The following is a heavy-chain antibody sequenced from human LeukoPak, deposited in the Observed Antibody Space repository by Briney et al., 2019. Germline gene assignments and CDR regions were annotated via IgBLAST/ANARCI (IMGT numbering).Heavy chain of an antibody. V-gene: IGHV3-11*01. CDR1: GFTFSDYY. Sequence: GGSLRLSCAASGFTFSDYYMSWIRQAPXXXXEWVSYISSSGSTIYYADSVKGRFTISRDNAKNSLYLQMNSLRAEDTAVYYCARERRYYGSGSYHTDYWGQGTLVTVS. CDR3: ARERRYYGSGSYHTDY. J-gene: IGHJ4*02. CDR2: ISSSGSTI. D-gene: IGHD3-10*01.